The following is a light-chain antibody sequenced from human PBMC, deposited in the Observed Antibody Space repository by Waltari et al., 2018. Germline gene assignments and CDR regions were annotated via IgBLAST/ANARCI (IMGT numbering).Light chain of an antibody. CDR1: SSDVGANNF. CDR3: CSYTSIGPVL. V-gene: IGLV2-23*02. Sequence: QSALTQPASVSGSPGQSIAISCIGTSSDVGANNFLSWYQQHPGRAPKLMIHEVTQRPSGVSTRFSGSRSGNTASLTISGLQAEDEADYYCCSYTSIGPVLIGGGTKVTVL. J-gene: IGLJ2*01. CDR2: EVT.